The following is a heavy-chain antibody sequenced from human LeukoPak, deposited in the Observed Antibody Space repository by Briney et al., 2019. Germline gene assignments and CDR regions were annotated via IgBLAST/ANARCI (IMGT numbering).Heavy chain of an antibody. V-gene: IGHV1-46*01. CDR2: INPSGGST. D-gene: IGHD1-26*01. J-gene: IGHJ5*02. CDR3: ARASGGQNWFDP. Sequence: GASVKVSCKASGYTFTSYYMHWVRQAPGQGLEWMGIINPSGGSTSYAQKFQGGVTMTRDMSTSTVYMELSSLRSEDTAVYYCARASGGQNWFDPWGQGTLVTVSS. CDR1: GYTFTSYY.